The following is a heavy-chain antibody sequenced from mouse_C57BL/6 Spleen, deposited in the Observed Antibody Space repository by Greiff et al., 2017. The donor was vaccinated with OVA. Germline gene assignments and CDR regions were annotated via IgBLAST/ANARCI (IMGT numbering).Heavy chain of an antibody. Sequence: QLQPSGTVLARPGASVKMSCKTSGYTFTSYWMHWVKQRPGQGLEWIGAIYPGNSDTSYNQKFKGKAKLTAVTSASTAYMELSSLTNEDSAVYYCTSGGYYDWYFDVWGTGTTVTVSS. J-gene: IGHJ1*03. CDR1: GYTFTSYW. CDR3: TSGGYYDWYFDV. D-gene: IGHD2-3*01. CDR2: IYPGNSDT. V-gene: IGHV1-5*01.